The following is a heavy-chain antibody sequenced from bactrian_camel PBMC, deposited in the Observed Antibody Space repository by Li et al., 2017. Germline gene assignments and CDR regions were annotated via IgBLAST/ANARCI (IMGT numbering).Heavy chain of an antibody. D-gene: IGHD1*01. Sequence: VQLVESGGGSVQAGGSLRLSCIASGKNYFTYCLGWFRQAPGKEREGVAAIDSDGSTSYADSVKGRFTISQDNAKNTLYLQMNNLQPEDSAKYYCAAAYPYDKTHTVIPIGSRRPGFGVWGQGTQVTVS. CDR2: IDSDGST. J-gene: IGHJ4*01. CDR1: GKNYFTYC. CDR3: AAAYPYDKTHTVIPIGSRRPGFGV. V-gene: IGHV3S67*01.